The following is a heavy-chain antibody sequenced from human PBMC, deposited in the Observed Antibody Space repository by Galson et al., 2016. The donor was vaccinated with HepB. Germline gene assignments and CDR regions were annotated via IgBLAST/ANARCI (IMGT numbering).Heavy chain of an antibody. CDR3: ARDSSTTYALHY. CDR1: GFTFSDYY. Sequence: SLRLSCAASGFTFSDYYMSWVRQAPGKGLEWVSFITSSGSYTTYADSVKGRFTISRDNAKNSLTLQMNSLRAEDTAVYYCARDSSTTYALHYWGQGTLVTVSS. J-gene: IGHJ4*02. D-gene: IGHD2/OR15-2a*01. V-gene: IGHV3-11*06. CDR2: ITSSGSYT.